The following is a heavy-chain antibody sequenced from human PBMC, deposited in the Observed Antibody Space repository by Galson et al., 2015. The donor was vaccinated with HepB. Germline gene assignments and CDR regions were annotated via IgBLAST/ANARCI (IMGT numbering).Heavy chain of an antibody. J-gene: IGHJ4*02. CDR2: IDYRGNA. CDR3: AREVITPGDADAFGF. CDR1: GGPINNPNYF. Sequence: TLSLTCTVSGGPINNPNYFWSWIRQHPGKGLEWIGYIDYRGNAYYNPSLENRVTLSVDTSKNQFSLQLRSVSAADTAIFYCAREVITPGDADAFGFWGQGILVTVSS. V-gene: IGHV4-31*03. D-gene: IGHD2-21*01.